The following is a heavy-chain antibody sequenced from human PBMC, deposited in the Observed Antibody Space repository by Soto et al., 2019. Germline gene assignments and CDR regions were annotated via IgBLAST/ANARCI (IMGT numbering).Heavy chain of an antibody. CDR3: TYRDGRGFDA. Sequence: EVQLVESGGGLGKPGGSLTLSCIASGLFFSDAWMSWVRQAPGKGLEWVGRIKSNVDGGTTDYIAPVKDRFTISRDDSKNTEYLQLPSLQSDDTAVYYCTYRDGRGFDAWGQGTMVAVSS. CDR2: IKSNVDGGTT. V-gene: IGHV3-15*01. D-gene: IGHD1-1*01. CDR1: GLFFSDAW. J-gene: IGHJ4*02.